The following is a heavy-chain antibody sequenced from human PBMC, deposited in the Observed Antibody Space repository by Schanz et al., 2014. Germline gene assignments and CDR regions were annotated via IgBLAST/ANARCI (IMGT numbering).Heavy chain of an antibody. D-gene: IGHD3-9*01. CDR1: GYTFTSYD. V-gene: IGHV1-69*09. CDR3: ARALGHFDILTGSYNIRWLDP. Sequence: QVQLVQSGTQVKKPGASVKVSCEASGYTFTSYDINWVRQAPGQGLEWMGRIIPILGIATYAQKFQGRLTITSDKSTSTAYMELSSLRSEDTAIYYCARALGHFDILTGSYNIRWLDPWGQGTLVTVSS. J-gene: IGHJ5*02. CDR2: IIPILGIA.